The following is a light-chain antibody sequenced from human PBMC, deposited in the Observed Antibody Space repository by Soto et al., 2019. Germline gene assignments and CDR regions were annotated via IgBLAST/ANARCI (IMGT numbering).Light chain of an antibody. J-gene: IGLJ1*01. CDR3: ISYTGDSSPYV. V-gene: IGLV2-14*01. Sequence: QSVLTQPASVSGSPGQSITISCTGSSNDIGAYKYVSWYQQYPGKAPKLIIFEVSNRPSGVSNRFSGSKSGNTASLTIAGLQAEDEADYHCISYTGDSSPYVFGTGTKVTVL. CDR1: SNDIGAYKY. CDR2: EVS.